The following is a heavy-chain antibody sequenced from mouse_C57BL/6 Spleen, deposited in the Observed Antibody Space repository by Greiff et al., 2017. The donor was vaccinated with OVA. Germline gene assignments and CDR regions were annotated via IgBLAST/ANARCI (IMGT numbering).Heavy chain of an antibody. CDR1: GYTFTSYW. J-gene: IGHJ3*01. Sequence: QVQLQQPGAELVRPGSSVKLSCKASGYTFTSYWMHWVKQRPIQGLEWIGNIDPSDSETHYNQKFKDKATLTVDKSSSTAYMQLSSLTSEDSAVYYCARGGNYGNYGVAYWGQGTLVTVSA. V-gene: IGHV1-52*01. CDR3: ARGGNYGNYGVAY. D-gene: IGHD2-1*01. CDR2: IDPSDSET.